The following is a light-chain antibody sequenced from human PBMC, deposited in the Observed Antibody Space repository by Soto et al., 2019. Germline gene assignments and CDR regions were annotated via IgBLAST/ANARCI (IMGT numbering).Light chain of an antibody. V-gene: IGKV3-20*01. J-gene: IGKJ1*01. CDR3: QQYGSSRT. Sequence: LTQSPSSLSASVGDRVTITCRASQGISSALAWYQQKPGQAPRLLIYGASSRATGIPDRFSGSGSGTDFTLTISRLEPEDFAVYYCQQYGSSRTFGQGTKVDIK. CDR2: GAS. CDR1: QGISSA.